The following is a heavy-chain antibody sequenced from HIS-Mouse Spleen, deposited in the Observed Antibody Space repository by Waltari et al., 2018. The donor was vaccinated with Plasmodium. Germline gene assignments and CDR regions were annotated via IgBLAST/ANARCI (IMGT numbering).Heavy chain of an antibody. Sequence: QLQLQESGPGLVKPSETLSLTCTVSGGSISSSSYYWGWIRQPQGKGLVGIGSIYYSGSTYYNPSLKRRVTISVDTSKNQFSLKLSSVTAADTAVYYCARDRITGTSYFDYWGQGTLVTVSS. D-gene: IGHD1-7*01. CDR3: ARDRITGTSYFDY. V-gene: IGHV4-39*07. CDR1: GGSISSSSYY. J-gene: IGHJ4*02. CDR2: IYYSGST.